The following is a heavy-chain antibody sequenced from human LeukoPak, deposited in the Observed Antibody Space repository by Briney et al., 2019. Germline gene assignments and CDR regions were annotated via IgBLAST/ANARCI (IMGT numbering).Heavy chain of an antibody. J-gene: IGHJ4*02. Sequence: GESLKISCKGFGYTFTTYWIGWVRQIPGKGLEGMGIIFPGDSDTRYSPSFQGQVTISVDKSISTAYLQWSSLKASDTAMYYCTRHAPMGTTTRIDYWGQGTLVTVSS. V-gene: IGHV5-51*01. CDR3: TRHAPMGTTTRIDY. CDR2: IFPGDSDT. CDR1: GYTFTTYW. D-gene: IGHD1-26*01.